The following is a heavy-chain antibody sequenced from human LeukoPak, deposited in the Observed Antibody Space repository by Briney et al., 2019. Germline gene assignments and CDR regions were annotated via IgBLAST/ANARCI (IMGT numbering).Heavy chain of an antibody. J-gene: IGHJ3*02. CDR2: ISYDGSNK. CDR3: AIPPYDSSPEDAFDI. CDR1: GFTFSSYA. V-gene: IGHV3-30-3*01. D-gene: IGHD3-22*01. Sequence: PGGSLRLSCAASGFTFSSYAMHWVRQAPGKGLEWVAVISYDGSNKYYADSVKGRFTISRDSSKNTLYLQMNSLRAEDTAVYYCAIPPYDSSPEDAFDIWGQGTMVTVSS.